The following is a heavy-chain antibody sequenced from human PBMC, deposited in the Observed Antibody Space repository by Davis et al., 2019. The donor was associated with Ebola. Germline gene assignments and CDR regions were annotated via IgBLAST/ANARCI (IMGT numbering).Heavy chain of an antibody. CDR3: ARDRGMIAATGHFDY. Sequence: ASVKVSCKASGYTFTSYGISWVRQAPGQGLEWMGLISAYNGNTNYAQKLQGRVTMTTDTSTSTAYMELRSLRSDDTAVYYCARDRGMIAATGHFDYWGQGTLVTVSS. D-gene: IGHD6-13*01. CDR1: GYTFTSYG. J-gene: IGHJ4*02. V-gene: IGHV1-18*01. CDR2: ISAYNGNT.